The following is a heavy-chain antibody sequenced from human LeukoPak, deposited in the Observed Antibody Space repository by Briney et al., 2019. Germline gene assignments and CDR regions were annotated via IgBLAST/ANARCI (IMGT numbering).Heavy chain of an antibody. J-gene: IGHJ5*02. V-gene: IGHV4-59*01. CDR3: ARAHSSGWPHMFDP. Sequence: PSETLSLTCTVAGGSISRDYWSWIRQPPGKGLEWIGYIYYSGSTYYNPSLKSRVTISIDTSKYQFSLKVSSVTAADTAVYYCARAHSSGWPHMFDPWGQGTLVTVPS. D-gene: IGHD6-19*01. CDR1: GGSISRDY. CDR2: IYYSGST.